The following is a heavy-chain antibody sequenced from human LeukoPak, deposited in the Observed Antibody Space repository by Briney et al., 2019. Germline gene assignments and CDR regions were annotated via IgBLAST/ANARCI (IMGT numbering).Heavy chain of an antibody. CDR1: GFTFSSYE. Sequence: GGSLRLSCAASGFTFSSYEMNWVRQAPGKGLEWVSYISSSGTTIYYADSVKGRFTISRDNAKNSLYLQVNSLRAEDTAVYYCARSSGTYHFDYWGQGTLVTVSS. CDR3: ARSSGTYHFDY. V-gene: IGHV3-48*03. D-gene: IGHD1-26*01. CDR2: ISSSGTTI. J-gene: IGHJ4*02.